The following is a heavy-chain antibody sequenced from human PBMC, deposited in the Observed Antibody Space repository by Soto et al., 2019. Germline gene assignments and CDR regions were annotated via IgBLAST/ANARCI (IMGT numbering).Heavy chain of an antibody. Sequence: ASVKVSCKASGGTFSSYAISWVRQAPGQGLEWMGGIIPIFGTANYAQKFQGRVTITADESTSTAYMELSSPRSEDTAVYYCARDRAYGGYADYWGQGTLVTVSS. CDR1: GGTFSSYA. V-gene: IGHV1-69*13. J-gene: IGHJ4*02. D-gene: IGHD5-12*01. CDR2: IIPIFGTA. CDR3: ARDRAYGGYADY.